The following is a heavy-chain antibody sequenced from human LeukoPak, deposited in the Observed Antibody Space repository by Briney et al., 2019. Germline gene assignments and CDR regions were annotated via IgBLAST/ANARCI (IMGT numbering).Heavy chain of an antibody. D-gene: IGHD3-16*02. CDR3: ARAGRYYDYVWGSYRLWDY. V-gene: IGHV3-64*02. J-gene: IGHJ4*02. Sequence: SGGSLRLSCVASGFSFRNYAIHWVRQAPGKGLEYVSVINTDGRITYYADSVKGRFTISRDNAKNSLYLQMNSLRAEDTAVYYCARAGRYYDYVWGSYRLWDYWGQGTLVTVSS. CDR1: GFSFRNYA. CDR2: INTDGRIT.